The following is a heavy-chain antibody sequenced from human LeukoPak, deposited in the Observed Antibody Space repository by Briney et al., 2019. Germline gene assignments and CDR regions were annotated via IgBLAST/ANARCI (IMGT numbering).Heavy chain of an antibody. Sequence: ASVKVSCKASGYIFTDYYMHWVRQAPGQELGWMGRINPNSGGTNYAQKFQGRVTMTRDTSISTAYMELSSLRSEDTATYYCARGETVDTDIDYWGQGTLVTVSS. CDR2: INPNSGGT. CDR1: GYIFTDYY. J-gene: IGHJ4*02. V-gene: IGHV1/OR15-1*04. D-gene: IGHD5-18*01. CDR3: ARGETVDTDIDY.